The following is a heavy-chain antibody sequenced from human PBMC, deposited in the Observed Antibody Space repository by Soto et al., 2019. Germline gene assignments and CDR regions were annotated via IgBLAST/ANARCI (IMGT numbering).Heavy chain of an antibody. Sequence: GSLRLSCAASGFTFITYWMSWVRHAPCKGLEWVANIKEDGSEKYYVDSVEGRFTISRDNAKNSLYLQMTSLRAEDTALYYCARGWGYFDSSGFPSLYAMDAWGQGTTVHVSS. V-gene: IGHV3-7*01. CDR1: GFTFITYW. J-gene: IGHJ6*01. D-gene: IGHD3-22*01. CDR2: IKEDGSEK. CDR3: ARGWGYFDSSGFPSLYAMDA.